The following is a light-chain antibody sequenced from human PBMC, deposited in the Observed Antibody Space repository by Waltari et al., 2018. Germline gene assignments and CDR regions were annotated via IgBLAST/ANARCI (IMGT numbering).Light chain of an antibody. CDR3: QQYGTSPRT. CDR2: GAS. CDR1: QSVSSTY. V-gene: IGKV3-20*01. Sequence: EGVLTQSPVTLSLSPGKRATLPCRASQSVSSTYLAWYQQKPGQAPRLLIFGASIRATGIPDRFSGSGSGTDFTLTIDRLEPEDFAVYYCQQYGTSPRTFGQGTKVEIK. J-gene: IGKJ1*01.